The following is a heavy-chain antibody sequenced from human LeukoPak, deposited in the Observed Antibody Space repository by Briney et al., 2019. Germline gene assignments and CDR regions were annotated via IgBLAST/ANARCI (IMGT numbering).Heavy chain of an antibody. CDR3: ARIAAAGPFDS. CDR2: IYYSGST. J-gene: IGHJ4*02. Sequence: PSETLSLTCTVSGGSISSSSYYWGWIRQPPGKGLEWIGSIYYSGSTYYNPSLKSRVTISVDTSKNQFSLKLSSVTAADTAVYYCARIAAAGPFDSWGQGTLVTVSS. D-gene: IGHD6-13*01. CDR1: GGSISSSSYY. V-gene: IGHV4-39*01.